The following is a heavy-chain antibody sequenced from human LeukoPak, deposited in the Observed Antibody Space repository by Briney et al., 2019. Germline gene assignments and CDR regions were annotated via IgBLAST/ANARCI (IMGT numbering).Heavy chain of an antibody. J-gene: IGHJ4*02. D-gene: IGHD3-3*01. CDR3: ARLSTRLLDH. CDR1: GNTFTNYW. V-gene: IGHV5-51*01. CDR2: IYPGDSET. Sequence: GESPKISCKGSGNTFTNYWIGWVRQLPGKGLEWMGIIYPGDSETRYSPSFQGQVTMSVDKSSSTAYLQWATLKASDTAIYFCARLSTRLLDHWGQGTRVTVSS.